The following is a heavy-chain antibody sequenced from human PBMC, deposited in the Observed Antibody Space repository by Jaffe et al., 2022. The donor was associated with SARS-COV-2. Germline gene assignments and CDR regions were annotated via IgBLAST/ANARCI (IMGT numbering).Heavy chain of an antibody. J-gene: IGHJ6*02. CDR1: GGSISSGSYY. Sequence: QVQLQESGPGLVKPSQTLSLTCTVSGGSISSGSYYWSWIRQPAGKGLEWIGRIYTSGSTNYNPSLKSRVTISVDTSKNQFSLKLSSVTAADTAVYYCAAQGILYFPRGGMDVWGQGTTVTVSS. V-gene: IGHV4-61*02. CDR2: IYTSGST. D-gene: IGHD2-8*01. CDR3: AAQGILYFPRGGMDV.